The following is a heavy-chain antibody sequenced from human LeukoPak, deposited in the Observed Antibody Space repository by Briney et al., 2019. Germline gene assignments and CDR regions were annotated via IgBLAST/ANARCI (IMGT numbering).Heavy chain of an antibody. Sequence: SETLSLTCTVSGGSISSYYWSWIRQAAGKGLEWIGRIYSTGRSDYNPSLKSRITMSVDTSKNQFSLKLSSVTAADTAVYYCARDGPRSGYDLGHFDNLGQGTLVTASS. CDR2: IYSTGRS. V-gene: IGHV4-4*07. J-gene: IGHJ4*02. CDR1: GGSISSYY. CDR3: ARDGPRSGYDLGHFDN. D-gene: IGHD5-12*01.